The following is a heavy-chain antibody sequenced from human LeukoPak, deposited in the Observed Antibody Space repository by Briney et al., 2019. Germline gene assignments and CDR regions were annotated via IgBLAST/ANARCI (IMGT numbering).Heavy chain of an antibody. CDR1: GYIFTRYV. V-gene: IGHV1-18*01. Sequence: GASVKVSCQASGYIFTRYVVSSVRQAPGHELEWMGWISAYNGKTKDAQKFQGRVTMTIDTITRTAYMELRSLRPDDTAVYYGARDGWENDNSGYPWYFDLWGRGTLVTVSS. CDR2: ISAYNGKT. CDR3: ARDGWENDNSGYPWYFDL. J-gene: IGHJ2*01. D-gene: IGHD5-12*01.